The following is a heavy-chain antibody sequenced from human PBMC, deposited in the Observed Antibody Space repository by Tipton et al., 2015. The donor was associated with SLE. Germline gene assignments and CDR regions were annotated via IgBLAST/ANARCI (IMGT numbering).Heavy chain of an antibody. J-gene: IGHJ5*02. D-gene: IGHD5-12*01. CDR3: ARGGAGYPAAFDP. CDR2: IYYSGST. V-gene: IGHV4-39*01. CDR1: GGSISSSSYY. Sequence: LRLSCTVSGGSISSSSYYWGWIRQPPGKGLEWIGSIYYSGSTYYNPSLKSRVTISVDTSKNQFSLKLSSVTAADTAVYYCARGGAGYPAAFDPWGRGTLVTVSS.